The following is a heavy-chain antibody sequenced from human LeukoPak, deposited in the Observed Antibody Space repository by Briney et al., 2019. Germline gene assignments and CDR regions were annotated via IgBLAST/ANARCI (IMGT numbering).Heavy chain of an antibody. D-gene: IGHD3-3*01. CDR2: IYYSGTT. V-gene: IGHV4-59*01. J-gene: IGHJ4*02. CDR1: GGSISTYY. CDR3: ARAIDYDFWSGYGY. Sequence: SETLSLTCTVSGGSISTYYWSWIRQPPGEGLEWIGSIYYSGTTNSNPSLKSRATISVDTSKNHLSLKVSSVTAADTAVYYCARAIDYDFWSGYGYWGQGTLVTVSS.